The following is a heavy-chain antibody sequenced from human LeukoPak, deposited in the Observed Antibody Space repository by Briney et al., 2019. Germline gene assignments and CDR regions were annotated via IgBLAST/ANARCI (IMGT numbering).Heavy chain of an antibody. J-gene: IGHJ5*02. V-gene: IGHV4-59*01. Sequence: PSETLSLTCAVYGGSFSGYYWSWIRQPPGKGLEWIGYIYYSGSTNYNPSLKSRVTISVDTSKNQFSLKLSSVTAADTAVYYCARRSSSWYLGWFDPWGQGTLVTVSS. D-gene: IGHD6-13*01. CDR3: ARRSSSWYLGWFDP. CDR1: GGSFSGYY. CDR2: IYYSGST.